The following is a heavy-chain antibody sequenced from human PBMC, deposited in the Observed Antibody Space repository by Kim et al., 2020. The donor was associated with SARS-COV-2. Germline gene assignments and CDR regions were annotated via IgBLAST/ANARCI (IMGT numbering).Heavy chain of an antibody. Sequence: GESLKISCKGSGYSFTSYWISWVRQMPGKGLEWMGRIDPSDSYTNYSPSFQGHVTISADKSISTAYLQWSSLKASDTAMYYCARHPPGAVLRYFDWLLYYWGQGTLVTVSS. CDR2: IDPSDSYT. D-gene: IGHD3-9*01. CDR3: ARHPPGAVLRYFDWLLYY. V-gene: IGHV5-10-1*01. J-gene: IGHJ4*02. CDR1: GYSFTSYW.